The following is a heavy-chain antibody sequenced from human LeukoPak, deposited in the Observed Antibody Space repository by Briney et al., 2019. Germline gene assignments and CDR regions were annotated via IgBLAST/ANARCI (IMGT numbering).Heavy chain of an antibody. D-gene: IGHD6-19*01. Sequence: KPSETLSLTCTVSGGSINSYYWRWIRQPPGKGLEGIGYIYYSGSNNPSPSLKGRVTISVDTSKNQFSLKLSSVTAADTAVYYCARGGVAGTEDFDYWGQGTLVTVSS. J-gene: IGHJ4*02. CDR2: IYYSGSN. V-gene: IGHV4-59*08. CDR3: ARGGVAGTEDFDY. CDR1: GGSINSYY.